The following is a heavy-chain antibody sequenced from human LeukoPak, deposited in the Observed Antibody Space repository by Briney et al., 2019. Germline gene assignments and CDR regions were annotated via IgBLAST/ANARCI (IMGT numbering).Heavy chain of an antibody. CDR1: GYTFTGYY. J-gene: IGHJ6*03. CDR3: ARGGRLLSYYYYYYMDV. D-gene: IGHD3-10*01. Sequence: ASVKVSCKASGYTFTGYYMHWVRQAPGQGLEWMGWINPNSGGTNYAQKFQGRVTITRDTSISTAYMELSRLRSDDTAVYYCARGGRLLSYYYYYYMDVWGKGTTVTVSS. CDR2: INPNSGGT. V-gene: IGHV1-2*02.